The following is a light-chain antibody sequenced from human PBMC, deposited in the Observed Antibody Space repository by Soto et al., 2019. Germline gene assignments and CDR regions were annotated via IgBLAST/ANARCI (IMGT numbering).Light chain of an antibody. V-gene: IGKV3-11*01. CDR1: QSVSSY. J-gene: IGKJ3*01. Sequence: EIVLTQSPATLSLSPGERATLSCRASQSVSSYLAWYQQKPGQAPRLLIYDASNRATGIPARFSGSGSGTDSTLTISSLEPEDFAVYYCQQRSNWPPGDTFGPGTKVDIK. CDR3: QQRSNWPPGDT. CDR2: DAS.